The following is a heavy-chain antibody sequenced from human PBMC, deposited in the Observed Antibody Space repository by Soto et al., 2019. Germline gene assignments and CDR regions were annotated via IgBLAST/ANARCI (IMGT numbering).Heavy chain of an antibody. CDR2: IYTSGST. CDR3: ARHNTARGFYYYGMDV. V-gene: IGHV4-4*07. D-gene: IGHD5-18*01. CDR1: GGSISSYY. J-gene: IGHJ6*02. Sequence: SETLSLTCTVSGGSISSYYWSWIRQPAGKGLEWIGRIYTSGSTNYNPSLKSRVTMSVDTSKNQFSLKLSSVTAADTALYYCARHNTARGFYYYGMDVWGQGTTVTVSS.